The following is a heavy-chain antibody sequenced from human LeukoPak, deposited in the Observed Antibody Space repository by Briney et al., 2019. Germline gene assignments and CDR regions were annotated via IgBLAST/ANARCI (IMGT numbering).Heavy chain of an antibody. CDR1: RFTFSNYE. Sequence: GGSLRLSCAASRFTFSNYEMNWVRQAPGKGLEWVPYISSSGNNIYYADSVKGRFTISRDNAKNSLYLQMNSLRAEDTAVYYCARSVDYWGQGTLVTVPS. V-gene: IGHV3-48*03. CDR2: ISSSGNNI. J-gene: IGHJ4*02. CDR3: ARSVDY.